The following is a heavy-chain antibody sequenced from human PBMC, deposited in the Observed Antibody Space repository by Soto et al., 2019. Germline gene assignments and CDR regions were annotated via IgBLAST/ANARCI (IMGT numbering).Heavy chain of an antibody. CDR3: ARAGYRSVDY. Sequence: EVQLVESGGGLVQPGGSLRLSCAASGFTFSSYSMNWVRQAPGKGLEWVSYISSSGSTIYYADSVRGRFTISRDNAKNSLYLRMNSRRDEDTAVYYCARAGYRSVDYWGQGTLVTVSS. CDR1: GFTFSSYS. D-gene: IGHD3-3*01. V-gene: IGHV3-48*02. CDR2: ISSSGSTI. J-gene: IGHJ4*02.